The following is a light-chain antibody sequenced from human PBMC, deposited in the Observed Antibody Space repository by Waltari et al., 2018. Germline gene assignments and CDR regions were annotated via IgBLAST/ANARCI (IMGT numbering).Light chain of an antibody. Sequence: QSALSQPASVSGSPGQSISISCTGTSSDVGGHNYVSWYQQHPGKAPKLLIYEVTNPPSGVSNLFSGSKSGNAASLTISGLQAEDEGDYYCSSFSTSSTLLLFGGGTKLTVL. CDR3: SSFSTSSTLLL. J-gene: IGLJ2*01. CDR1: SSDVGGHNY. V-gene: IGLV2-14*01. CDR2: EVT.